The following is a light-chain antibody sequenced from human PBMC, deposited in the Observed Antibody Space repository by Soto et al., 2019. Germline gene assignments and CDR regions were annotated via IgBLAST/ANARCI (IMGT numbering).Light chain of an antibody. CDR3: QQLNSYPQT. V-gene: IGKV1-39*01. CDR1: QTTNNY. J-gene: IGKJ5*01. Sequence: DIQMTQSPSSLSASVGYRVTITCRASQTTNNYLNWYQLKPGKAPKLLIYAASTLQSGVPSRFSGSGSGPDFTLTISSLQPEDSATYFCQQLNSYPQTFGQGTRLEIK. CDR2: AAS.